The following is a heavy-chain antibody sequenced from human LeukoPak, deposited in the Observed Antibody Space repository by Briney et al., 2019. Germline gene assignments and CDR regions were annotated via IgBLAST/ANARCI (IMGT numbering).Heavy chain of an antibody. CDR3: AKESSGSLRLLFDY. Sequence: GGSLRLSCAASGFTFSSYGMHWVRQAPGKGLEWVAFIRYDGSNKYYADSVKGRFTISRDNSKNTLYLQMNSPRAEDTAVYYCAKESSGSLRLLFDYWGQGTLVTVSS. CDR1: GFTFSSYG. D-gene: IGHD1-26*01. CDR2: IRYDGSNK. J-gene: IGHJ4*02. V-gene: IGHV3-30*02.